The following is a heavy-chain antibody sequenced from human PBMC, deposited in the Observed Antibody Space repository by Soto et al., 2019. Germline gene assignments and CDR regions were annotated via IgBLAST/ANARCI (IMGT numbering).Heavy chain of an antibody. CDR1: GGSISSGGYY. CDR3: ARESISHDYGPMANYYYYGMDV. CDR2: IYYSGST. J-gene: IGHJ6*02. V-gene: IGHV4-31*03. D-gene: IGHD4-17*01. Sequence: PSETLSLTCTVSGGSISSGGYYWSWIRQHPGKGLEWIGYIYYSGSTYYNPSLKSRVTISVDTSKNQFSLKLSSVTAADTAVYYCARESISHDYGPMANYYYYGMDVWGQGTTVTVSS.